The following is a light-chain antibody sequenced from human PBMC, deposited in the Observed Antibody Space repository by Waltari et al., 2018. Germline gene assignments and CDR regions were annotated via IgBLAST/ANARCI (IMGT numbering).Light chain of an antibody. V-gene: IGLV1-40*01. J-gene: IGLJ2*01. CDR3: QSYDTDVSGSSVV. CDR1: SSNLGAGYD. Sequence: QSVLTQPPSVSGAPGQRVTISCTGSSSNLGAGYDVHWYQHLPGKAPKLLIYGNNNRPSGGPDRFSCSKSGTSASLAITGLRAEDEADYYCQSYDTDVSGSSVVFGGGTKLTVL. CDR2: GNN.